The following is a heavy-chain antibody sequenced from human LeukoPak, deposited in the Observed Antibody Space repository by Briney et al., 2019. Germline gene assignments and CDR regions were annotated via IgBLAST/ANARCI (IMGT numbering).Heavy chain of an antibody. CDR3: ARYGTIFGGMRAFDI. CDR1: GGSISSSSYY. CDR2: IYYSGST. Sequence: SETLSLTCTVPGGSISSSSYYWGWIRQPPGKGLEWIGSIYYSGSTYYNPSLKSRVTISVDTSKNQFSLKLSSVTAADTAVYYCARYGTIFGGMRAFDIWGQGTMVTVSS. V-gene: IGHV4-39*01. D-gene: IGHD3-3*01. J-gene: IGHJ3*02.